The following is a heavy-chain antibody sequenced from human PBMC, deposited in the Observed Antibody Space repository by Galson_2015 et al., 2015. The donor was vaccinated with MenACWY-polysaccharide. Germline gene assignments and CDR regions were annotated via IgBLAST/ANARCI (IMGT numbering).Heavy chain of an antibody. V-gene: IGHV3-23*01. D-gene: IGHD2-15*01. CDR2: IGGSGTT. J-gene: IGHJ5*02. CDR3: AKANSGGICTSGWACWFDP. Sequence: ALRLACAAAGFTFTNYAMNWVRQAPGKGLAWVSSIGGSGTTYYADSVKGRFTISRDNSKNMVYLQMNSLRAEDTAIYYCAKANSGGICTSGWACWFDPWGQGSLVSVSS. CDR1: GFTFTNYA.